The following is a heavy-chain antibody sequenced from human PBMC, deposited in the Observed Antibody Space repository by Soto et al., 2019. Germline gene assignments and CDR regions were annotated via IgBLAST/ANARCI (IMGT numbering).Heavy chain of an antibody. J-gene: IGHJ3*02. CDR1: GGSISSSSYY. CDR2: IYNSLST. CDR3: ATYRKFFQI. V-gene: IGHV4-39*07. Sequence: SETLSLTCTVSGGSISSSSYYWGWKRQPLVKYLECIGCIYNSLSTYYNSSLKSRVTISVDRSKNPFFLNLTSVTSADTAVYYCATYRKFFQIWGQGTKVTVSS.